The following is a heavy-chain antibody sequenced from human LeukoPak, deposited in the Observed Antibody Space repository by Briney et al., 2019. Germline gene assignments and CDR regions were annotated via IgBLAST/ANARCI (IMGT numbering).Heavy chain of an antibody. CDR2: ISYDAHDGSNK. V-gene: IGHV3-30*18. CDR3: AEAARGYGYYYYYMDV. J-gene: IGHJ6*03. Sequence: GGSLRLSCAAPGFTFSNYGMHWVRQAPGKGLEWVAVISYDAHDGSNKYYADSVKGRFTISRDTSKNTLYLQMHSLRPEDTAVYYCAEAARGYGYYYYYMDVWGKGTTVTISS. D-gene: IGHD5-12*01. CDR1: GFTFSNYG.